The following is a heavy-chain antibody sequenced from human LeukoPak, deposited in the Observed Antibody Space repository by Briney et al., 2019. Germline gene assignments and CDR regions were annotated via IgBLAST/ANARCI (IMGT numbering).Heavy chain of an antibody. CDR3: ARARTYYYGSGSYYRDAFDI. D-gene: IGHD3-10*01. CDR1: GGTFSSYA. Sequence: GAPVKVSCKASGGTFSSYAISWVRQAPGQGLEWMGGIIPIFGTANYAQKFQGRVTITADKSTSTAYMELSSLRSEDTAVYYCARARTYYYGSGSYYRDAFDIWGQGTMVTVSS. J-gene: IGHJ3*02. CDR2: IIPIFGTA. V-gene: IGHV1-69*06.